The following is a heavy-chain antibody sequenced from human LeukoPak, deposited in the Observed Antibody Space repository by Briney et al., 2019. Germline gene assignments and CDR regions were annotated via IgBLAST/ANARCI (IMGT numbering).Heavy chain of an antibody. CDR1: GFTFSDSY. J-gene: IGHJ4*02. Sequence: GGSLRLSCAASGFTFSDSYMGWFRQAPGKGLEWVSYISNSGSAMYYADSVEDRFTISRDNAKNSLYLQMNSLRAEDTAVYYCARARGSYSFDYWGQGTLVTVSS. D-gene: IGHD1-26*01. CDR2: ISNSGSAM. CDR3: ARARGSYSFDY. V-gene: IGHV3-11*01.